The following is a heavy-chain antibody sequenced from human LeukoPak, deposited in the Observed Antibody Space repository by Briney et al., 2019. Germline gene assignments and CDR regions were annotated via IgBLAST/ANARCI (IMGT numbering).Heavy chain of an antibody. Sequence: ASVKVSCKASGYTFTSYGISWVRQAPGQGLEWRGWISAYNGNTNYAQKLQGRVTMTTETSTSTAYMELRSLRSDDTAVYYCAREYRSSWYEENWFDPWGQGTLVTVSS. CDR2: ISAYNGNT. J-gene: IGHJ5*02. CDR1: GYTFTSYG. D-gene: IGHD6-13*01. V-gene: IGHV1-18*01. CDR3: AREYRSSWYEENWFDP.